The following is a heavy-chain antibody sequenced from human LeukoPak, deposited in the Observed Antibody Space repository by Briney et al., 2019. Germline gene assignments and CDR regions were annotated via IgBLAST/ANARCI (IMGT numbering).Heavy chain of an antibody. CDR1: GFTFSSYW. D-gene: IGHD4-17*01. Sequence: GGSLRLSCAASGFTFSSYWMHWVRQAPGKGLVWVSRINSDGSSTSYADSVKGRFTISRDNAKNTLYLQMNSLRAEDTAVYYCARYAENDYGDYRFDYWGQGTLVTVSS. J-gene: IGHJ4*02. CDR3: ARYAENDYGDYRFDY. V-gene: IGHV3-74*01. CDR2: INSDGSST.